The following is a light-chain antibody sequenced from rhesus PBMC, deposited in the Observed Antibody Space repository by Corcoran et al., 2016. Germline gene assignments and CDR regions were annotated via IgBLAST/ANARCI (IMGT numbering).Light chain of an antibody. CDR2: KVS. CDR3: MQYTHIPYS. Sequence: DVVMTQSPLALPITPGQPASISCRSSQSLVHSNGNTYLSWFQQKPGPPPRLLIYKVSNRVSGVPDRFSGSGAGTDFTLKISRVEAEDVGVYYCMQYTHIPYSFGQGTKVEIK. V-gene: IGKV2-65*01. CDR1: QSLVHSNGNTY. J-gene: IGKJ2*01.